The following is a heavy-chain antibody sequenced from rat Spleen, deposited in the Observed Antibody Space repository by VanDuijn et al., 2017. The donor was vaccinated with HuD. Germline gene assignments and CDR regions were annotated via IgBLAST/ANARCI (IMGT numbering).Heavy chain of an antibody. CDR3: TTWDYYDNRFDY. CDR2: LNTGGGIT. J-gene: IGHJ2*01. V-gene: IGHV5-27*01. Sequence: EVQLVESGGGLVQPGRSLKLSCATSGFTFSNSYMAWVRQAPTKGLEWVAYLNTGGGITYYPDSVKGRFTISRDNAKSTLYLRMDSLRSEDTATYYCTTWDYYDNRFDYWGQGVMVTVSS. CDR1: GFTFSNSY. D-gene: IGHD1-6*01.